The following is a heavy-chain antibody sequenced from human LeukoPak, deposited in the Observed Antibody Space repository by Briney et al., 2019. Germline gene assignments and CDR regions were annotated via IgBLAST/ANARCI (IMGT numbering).Heavy chain of an antibody. CDR2: ISHNGGST. V-gene: IGHV3-64*01. Sequence: GGSLRLSYAASGFTFSSYAVHWVRQAPGKGLEFVSLISHNGGSTFYANSVKGRFTISRDNSKNTLYLQMGSLRLEDMAVYYCASPQGWGQGTMVTVSS. CDR1: GFTFSSYA. CDR3: ASPQG. J-gene: IGHJ3*01.